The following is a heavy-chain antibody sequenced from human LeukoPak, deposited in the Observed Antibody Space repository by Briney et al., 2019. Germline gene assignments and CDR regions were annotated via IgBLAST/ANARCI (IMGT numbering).Heavy chain of an antibody. CDR1: GFTFSSYG. CDR3: AKAGDTPYYYGSGSYLDY. J-gene: IGHJ4*02. D-gene: IGHD3-10*01. CDR2: IRYDGSNK. V-gene: IGHV3-30*02. Sequence: GGSLRLSCAASGFTFSSYGMHWVRQAPGKGLEWVAFIRYDGSNKYYADSVKGRSTISRDNSKNTLYLQMNSLRAEDTAVYYCAKAGDTPYYYGSGSYLDYWGQGTLVTVSS.